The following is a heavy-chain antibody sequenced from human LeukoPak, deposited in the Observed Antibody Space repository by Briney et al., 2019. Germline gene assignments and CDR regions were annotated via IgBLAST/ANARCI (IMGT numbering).Heavy chain of an antibody. J-gene: IGHJ4*02. CDR2: ISAYNGNT. V-gene: IGHV1-18*01. CDR1: GYTFTSYG. CDR3: ARATPYCSGWSRMAHEAMAFDY. D-gene: IGHD6-19*01. Sequence: ASVKVSCKASGYTFTSYGISWVRQAPGQGLEWMGWISAYNGNTNYAQKLQGRVTMTTDTSTSTAYMELRSLRSDDTAVYYCARATPYCSGWSRMAHEAMAFDYWGQGTLVTVSS.